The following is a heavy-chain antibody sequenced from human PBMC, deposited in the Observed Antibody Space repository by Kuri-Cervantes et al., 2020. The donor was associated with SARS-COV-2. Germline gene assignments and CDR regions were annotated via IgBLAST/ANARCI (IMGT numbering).Heavy chain of an antibody. J-gene: IGHJ6*02. V-gene: IGHV2-5*01. Sequence: SGPTLVKPTQTLTLTCTFSGFSLSTSGVGVGWIRQPPGKALEWLALIYWNDDKRYSPSLKSRLTITKDTSKNQVVLTMTNMDPVDTATYYCASIAARRVSYYYNGMDVWGQGTTVTDSS. CDR2: IYWNDDK. D-gene: IGHD6-6*01. CDR3: ASIAARRVSYYYNGMDV. CDR1: GFSLSTSGVG.